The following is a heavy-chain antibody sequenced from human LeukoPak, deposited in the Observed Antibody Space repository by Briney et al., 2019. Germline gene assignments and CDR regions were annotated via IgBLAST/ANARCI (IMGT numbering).Heavy chain of an antibody. J-gene: IGHJ4*02. D-gene: IGHD2-15*01. CDR3: ARCYCSGGSCYPDY. V-gene: IGHV4-39*01. Sequence: SETLSLTCSVSGGSTSSSSYYWGWIRQPPGKGLEWIGSIYYSGSTYYNSSLKSQVTISVDTSKNQFSLKLSSVTAADTAVYYSARCYCSGGSCYPDYWGQGTLVTVSS. CDR2: IYYSGST. CDR1: GGSTSSSSYY.